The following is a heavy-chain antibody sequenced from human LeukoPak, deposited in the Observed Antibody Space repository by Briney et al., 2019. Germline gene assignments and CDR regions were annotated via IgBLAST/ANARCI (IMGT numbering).Heavy chain of an antibody. CDR1: GYTFTSYD. CDR3: ARGRVPAATDLDP. J-gene: IGHJ5*02. Sequence: GASVKVSCKASGYTFTSYDINWVRQATGQGLEWMGWMNPNSGNTGYAQKFQGRVTITRNTSISTAYMELSSLRSEDTAVYYCARGRVPAATDLDPWGQGTPVTVSS. D-gene: IGHD2-2*01. V-gene: IGHV1-8*03. CDR2: MNPNSGNT.